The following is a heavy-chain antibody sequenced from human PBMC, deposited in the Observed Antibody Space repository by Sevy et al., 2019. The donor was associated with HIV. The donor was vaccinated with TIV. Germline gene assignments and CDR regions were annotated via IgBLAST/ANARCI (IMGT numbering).Heavy chain of an antibody. D-gene: IGHD1-1*01. CDR3: AERPHYYYYGMDV. V-gene: IGHV4-39*01. CDR1: GGSISSSSYY. CDR2: IYYSGST. J-gene: IGHJ6*02. Sequence: SETLSLTCTVSGGSISSSSYYWGWIRQPPGKGLEGIGSIYYSGSTYYNPSLKSRVTISVDTSKNQFSLKLSSVTAADTAVYYCAERPHYYYYGMDVWGQGTTVTVSS.